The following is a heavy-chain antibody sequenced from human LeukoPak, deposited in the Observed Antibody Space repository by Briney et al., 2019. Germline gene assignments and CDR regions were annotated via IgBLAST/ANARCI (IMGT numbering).Heavy chain of an antibody. D-gene: IGHD6-19*01. Sequence: GGSLRLSCAASGFTFSYYTVNWVRQAPGKGLEWVSSITSSSYIYYADSVKGRFTISRDNSKNTLYLQMNSLRAEDTVVYYCAKGIYSSGWSYFDYWGHGTLVTVSS. CDR3: AKGIYSSGWSYFDY. J-gene: IGHJ4*01. V-gene: IGHV3-21*04. CDR2: ITSSSYI. CDR1: GFTFSYYT.